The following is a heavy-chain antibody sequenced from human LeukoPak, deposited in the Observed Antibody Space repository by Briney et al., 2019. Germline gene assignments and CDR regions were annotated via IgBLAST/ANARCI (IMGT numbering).Heavy chain of an antibody. Sequence: GASVKVSCKASGYXFTGYYMHWVRQAPGQGPEWLGWIHPKSGGTTYEQSFQGRVIITSDTSISTAYMEVRRLTSDDTAVYYCARGTILEPFDIWGQGTMVTVSS. D-gene: IGHD3-3*01. CDR1: GYXFTGYY. V-gene: IGHV1-2*02. CDR2: IHPKSGGT. CDR3: ARGTILEPFDI. J-gene: IGHJ3*02.